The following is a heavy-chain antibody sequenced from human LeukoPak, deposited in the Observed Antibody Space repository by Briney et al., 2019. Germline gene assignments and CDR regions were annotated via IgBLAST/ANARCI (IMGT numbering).Heavy chain of an antibody. CDR2: IYSGGTT. CDR3: ARGTGAFDI. Sequence: GGSLRLSCAASGFTVSTNCMTWVSQAPGKGLEWVSTIYSGGTTYYADSVMGRFTISRHNAKNTLYLQMNSLRPEDTAVYYCARGTGAFDIWGQGTKVTVSS. D-gene: IGHD1-1*01. V-gene: IGHV3-53*01. CDR1: GFTVSTNC. J-gene: IGHJ3*02.